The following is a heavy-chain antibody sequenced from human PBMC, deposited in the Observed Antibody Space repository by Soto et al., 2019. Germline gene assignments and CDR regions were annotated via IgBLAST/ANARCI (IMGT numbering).Heavy chain of an antibody. V-gene: IGHV3-23*01. CDR3: AKARGAMVRGAAFYFDY. Sequence: GGSVRLSCAASGFTFTIYAMSWVRQAPGKGLEWVSAITGSGGSTYYADSVKGRFTISRDNSKNTLYLQMNSLRAEDTAVYYCAKARGAMVRGAAFYFDYWGQGTLVTVSS. D-gene: IGHD3-10*01. J-gene: IGHJ4*02. CDR2: ITGSGGST. CDR1: GFTFTIYA.